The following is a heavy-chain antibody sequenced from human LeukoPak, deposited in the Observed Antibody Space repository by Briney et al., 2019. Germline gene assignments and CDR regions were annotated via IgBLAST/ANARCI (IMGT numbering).Heavy chain of an antibody. CDR1: GGSFSGYY. J-gene: IGHJ6*02. V-gene: IGHV4-34*01. CDR3: ARDAYCGGDCYRYGMDV. Sequence: SETLSLTCAVYGGSFSGYYWSWIRQPPGKGLEWIGEINHSGSTNYNPSLKSRVTISVDTSKNQFSLKLSSVTAADTAVYYCARDAYCGGDCYRYGMDVWGQGTTVTISS. D-gene: IGHD2-21*02. CDR2: INHSGST.